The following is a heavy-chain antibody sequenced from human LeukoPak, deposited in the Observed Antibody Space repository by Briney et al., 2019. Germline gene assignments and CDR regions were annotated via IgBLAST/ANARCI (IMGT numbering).Heavy chain of an antibody. D-gene: IGHD6-19*01. V-gene: IGHV4-39*01. Sequence: SETLSLTCTVSRGSINSSNHYWGWIRQSPEKGLEWIGCISYSGSTYYNPSLQSRVTISVDTSKNQFSLTLSSVTAADTAVFYCARTNTVAGPHYWGQGTLVTVSS. J-gene: IGHJ4*02. CDR3: ARTNTVAGPHY. CDR1: RGSINSSNHY. CDR2: ISYSGST.